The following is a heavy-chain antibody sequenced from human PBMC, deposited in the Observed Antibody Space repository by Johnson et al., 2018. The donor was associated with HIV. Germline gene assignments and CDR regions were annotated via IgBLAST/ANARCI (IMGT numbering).Heavy chain of an antibody. Sequence: QVQLVESGGGLVKPGGSLRLSCAASGFTFSDYYMSWIRQAPGKGLEWVAVISYDGSNKYYAASVKGRFTISRDNSKNTLYLQMNSLRADDTAVYYWASRVGELRSVDIWGQGTVVTVSS. D-gene: IGHD1-26*01. CDR2: ISYDGSNK. V-gene: IGHV3-30*03. CDR3: ASRVGELRSVDI. J-gene: IGHJ3*02. CDR1: GFTFSDYY.